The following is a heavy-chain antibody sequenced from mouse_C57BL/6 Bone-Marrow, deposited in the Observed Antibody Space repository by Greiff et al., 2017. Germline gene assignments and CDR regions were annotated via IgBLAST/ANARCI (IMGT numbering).Heavy chain of an antibody. CDR3: ARHGYDESDAFAY. D-gene: IGHD2-2*01. CDR2: IDPSDSDT. J-gene: IGHJ3*01. V-gene: IGHV1-59*01. CDR1: GYTFTSYW. Sequence: QVQLQQSGAELVRPGTSVKLSCKASGYTFTSYWMHWVKQRPGQGLEWIGVIDPSDSDTNYNQKFKGKATLTVAKSSSTAYMELSSLTSEDSAVYACARHGYDESDAFAYWGQGTPVTVSA.